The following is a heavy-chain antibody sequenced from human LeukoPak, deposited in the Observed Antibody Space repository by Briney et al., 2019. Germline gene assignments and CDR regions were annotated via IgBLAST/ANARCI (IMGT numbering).Heavy chain of an antibody. J-gene: IGHJ4*02. V-gene: IGHV3-48*02. CDR2: INKGSTGI. Sequence: GGSLRLSCVASGFTFSSYSMNWIRQAPGKGLEWVSYINKGSTGIFYADSVKGRLTISRDDAKNSLYLQMNSLRDGDTAVYYCVRDHRWGFDNWGQGTLVTVSS. D-gene: IGHD4-23*01. CDR3: VRDHRWGFDN. CDR1: GFTFSSYS.